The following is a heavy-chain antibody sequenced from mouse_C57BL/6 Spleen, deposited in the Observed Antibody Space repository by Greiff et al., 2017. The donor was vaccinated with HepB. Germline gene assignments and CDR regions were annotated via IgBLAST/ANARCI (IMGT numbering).Heavy chain of an antibody. CDR2: IYPGDGDT. D-gene: IGHD1-1*01. CDR3: ARGVLRFYAMDY. J-gene: IGHJ4*01. Sequence: VQLQESGPELVKPGASVKISCKASGYAFSSSWMNWVKQRPGKGLEWIGRIYPGDGDTNYNGKFKGKATLTADKCSSTAYMQLSSLTSEDSAVYFCARGVLRFYAMDYWGQGTSVTVSS. V-gene: IGHV1-82*01. CDR1: GYAFSSSW.